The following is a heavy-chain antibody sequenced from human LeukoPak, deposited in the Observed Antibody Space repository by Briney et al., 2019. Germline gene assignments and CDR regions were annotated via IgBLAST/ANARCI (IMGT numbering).Heavy chain of an antibody. CDR3: ARAAGTHYYYYMDV. D-gene: IGHD6-13*01. CDR2: IYTSGST. V-gene: IGHV4-61*02. Sequence: SQTLSLTCTVSGGSISSGSYYWSWIRQPAGKGLEWIGRIYTSGSTNYNPSLKSRVTISVDTSKNQFSLKLSPVTAADTAVYYCARAAGTHYYYYMDVWGKGTTVTVSS. J-gene: IGHJ6*03. CDR1: GGSISSGSYY.